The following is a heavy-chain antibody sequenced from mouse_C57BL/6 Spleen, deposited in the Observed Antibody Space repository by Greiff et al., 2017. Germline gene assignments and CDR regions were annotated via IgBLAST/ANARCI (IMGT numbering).Heavy chain of an antibody. CDR1: GFTFSDYG. CDR2: ISSGSSTL. CDR3: ARRNYPYAMDY. D-gene: IGHD2-1*01. V-gene: IGHV5-17*01. Sequence: EVQGVESGGGLVKPGGSLKLSCAASGFTFSDYGMHWVRQAPEKGLEWVAYISSGSSTLYYADTVKGRFTISRDNAKNTLFLQLPSLRSEDTAVYYCARRNYPYAMDYWGQGTSVTVSS. J-gene: IGHJ4*01.